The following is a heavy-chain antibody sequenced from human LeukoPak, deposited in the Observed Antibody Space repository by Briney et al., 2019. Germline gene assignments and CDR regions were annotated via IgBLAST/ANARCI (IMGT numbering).Heavy chain of an antibody. D-gene: IGHD3-22*01. V-gene: IGHV4-59*01. CDR3: ARVLDSSGYPDAFDI. J-gene: IGHJ3*02. CDR2: IYYSGST. Sequence: PSETLSLTCTVPGGSISSYYWSWIRQPPGKGLEWIGYIYYSGSTNYNPSLKSRVTISVDTSKNQFSLKLSSVTAADTAVYYCARVLDSSGYPDAFDIWGQGTMVTVSS. CDR1: GGSISSYY.